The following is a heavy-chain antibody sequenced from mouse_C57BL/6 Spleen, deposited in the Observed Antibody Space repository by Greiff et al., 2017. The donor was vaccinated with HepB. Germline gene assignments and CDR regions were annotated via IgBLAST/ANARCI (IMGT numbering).Heavy chain of an antibody. CDR2: ISYSGST. D-gene: IGHD4-1*01. J-gene: IGHJ1*03. Sequence: EVQLQQSGPGMVKPSQSLSLTCTVTGYSITSGYDWHWIRHFPGNKLEWMGYISYSGSTNYNPSLKSRISITHDTSKNHFFLKLNSVTTEDTATYYCARDGSYWYFDVWGTGTTVTVSS. CDR3: ARDGSYWYFDV. CDR1: GYSITSGYD. V-gene: IGHV3-1*01.